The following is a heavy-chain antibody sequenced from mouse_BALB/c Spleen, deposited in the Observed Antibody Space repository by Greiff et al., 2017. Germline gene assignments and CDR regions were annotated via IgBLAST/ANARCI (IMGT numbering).Heavy chain of an antibody. Sequence: EVKLVESGGGLVQPGGSLRLSCATSGFTFTDYYMSWVRQPPGKALEWLGFIRNKANGYTTEYSASVKGRFTISRDNYQSILYLQMNTLRAEDSATYCCARDIRGGNAMDYWGQGTSVTVSS. CDR2: IRNKANGYTT. CDR1: GFTFTDYY. D-gene: IGHD1-1*02. V-gene: IGHV7-3*02. CDR3: ARDIRGGNAMDY. J-gene: IGHJ4*01.